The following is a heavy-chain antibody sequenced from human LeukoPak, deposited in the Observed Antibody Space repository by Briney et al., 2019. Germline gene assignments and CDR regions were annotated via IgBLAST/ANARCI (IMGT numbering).Heavy chain of an antibody. V-gene: IGHV1-69*13. CDR1: GGTFSSYA. J-gene: IGHJ3*02. Sequence: GASVKVSCKASGGTFSSYAISWVRQAPGQGLEWMGGIIPIFGTANYAQKFQGRVTITADESTSTAYMELSSLRSEDTAVYYCARDSWHCSGGSCTPFDAFDIWGQGTMVTVSS. CDR3: ARDSWHCSGGSCTPFDAFDI. D-gene: IGHD2-15*01. CDR2: IIPIFGTA.